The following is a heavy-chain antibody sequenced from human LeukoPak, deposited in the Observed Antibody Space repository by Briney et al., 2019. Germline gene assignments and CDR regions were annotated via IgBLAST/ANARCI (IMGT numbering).Heavy chain of an antibody. D-gene: IGHD6-19*01. CDR1: GFTFSSYG. Sequence: GALRLSCAASGFTFSSYGMHWVRQAPGKGLEWVAVISYDGSNKYYADSVKGRFTISRDNSKNTLYLQMHSLRAEDTAVYCCAKDWGRRAVAGDAFDIWGQGTMVTVSS. CDR2: ISYDGSNK. V-gene: IGHV3-30*18. J-gene: IGHJ3*02. CDR3: AKDWGRRAVAGDAFDI.